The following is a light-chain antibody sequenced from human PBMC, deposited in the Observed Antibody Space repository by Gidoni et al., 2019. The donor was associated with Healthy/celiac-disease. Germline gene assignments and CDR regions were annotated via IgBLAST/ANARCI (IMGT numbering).Light chain of an antibody. V-gene: IGLV1-40*01. CDR3: QSYDSSLSHNYV. J-gene: IGLJ1*01. Sequence: QSVLTQPPPVPEASGQRVPISCTGSSSHIGAGYDVHSYQQLPGTAPILLIYGNSDRPPGVPDRFSGSKSGTSASLAITGLQAEDEADYYCQSYDSSLSHNYVFGTGTKVTVL. CDR2: GNS. CDR1: SSHIGAGYD.